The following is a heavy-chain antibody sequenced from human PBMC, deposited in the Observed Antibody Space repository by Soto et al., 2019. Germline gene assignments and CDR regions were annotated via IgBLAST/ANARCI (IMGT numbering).Heavy chain of an antibody. CDR3: ATLGLRSWFDP. CDR1: GGTFRTSV. J-gene: IGHJ5*02. CDR2: INPMFGTS. Sequence: QVQLVQSGAEVKKPGSSVKVSCKASGGTFRTSVIAWVRQAPGQGLEWMGDINPMFGTSNYAQKFQGRVTTSADESTNTSYMELSSLRSEDTAVFYCATLGLRSWFDPWGQGTLVTVSS. D-gene: IGHD3-16*01. V-gene: IGHV1-69*01.